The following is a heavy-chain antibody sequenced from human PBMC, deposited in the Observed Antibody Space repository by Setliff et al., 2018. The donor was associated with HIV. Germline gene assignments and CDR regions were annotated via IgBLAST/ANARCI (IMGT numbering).Heavy chain of an antibody. CDR2: IEQDGREK. V-gene: IGHV3-7*03. D-gene: IGHD3-10*01. J-gene: IGHJ6*03. CDR1: GFSLSYYR. Sequence: GESLKISCAASGFSLSYYRMNWVRQAPGKGLEWVANIEQDGREKYYVDSVKGRFTISRDDTKNSLYLQMDSLRAEDTAVYYCARVVDTSGGYWGSFYRYMDVWGKGTTVTVSS. CDR3: ARVVDTSGGYWGSFYRYMDV.